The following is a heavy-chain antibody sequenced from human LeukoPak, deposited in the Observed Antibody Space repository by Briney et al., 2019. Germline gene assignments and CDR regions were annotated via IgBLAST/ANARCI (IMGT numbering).Heavy chain of an antibody. Sequence: GGSLRLSCAASGFTFSSNWMSWVRLAPGKGLEWVANIKEDGTETYYVDSVKGRFTISRDNAKNSLYLQMNSLKLEDTALYYCVKDRDFWSGLDVWGQGTMVTVS. CDR1: GFTFSSNW. J-gene: IGHJ6*02. CDR2: IKEDGTET. V-gene: IGHV3-7*03. CDR3: VKDRDFWSGLDV. D-gene: IGHD3-3*01.